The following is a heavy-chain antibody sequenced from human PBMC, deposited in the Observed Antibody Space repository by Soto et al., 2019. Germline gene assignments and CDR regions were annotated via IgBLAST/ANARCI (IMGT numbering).Heavy chain of an antibody. Sequence: SGGSLRLSCAASGFTFSSYAMHWVRQAPGKGLEWVAVISYDGSNKYYADSVKGRFTISRDNSKNTLYLQMNSLRAEDTAVYYCAREVYGSSSGDYFDYWGQGTLVTVSS. J-gene: IGHJ4*02. CDR2: ISYDGSNK. CDR3: AREVYGSSSGDYFDY. D-gene: IGHD6-6*01. V-gene: IGHV3-30-3*01. CDR1: GFTFSSYA.